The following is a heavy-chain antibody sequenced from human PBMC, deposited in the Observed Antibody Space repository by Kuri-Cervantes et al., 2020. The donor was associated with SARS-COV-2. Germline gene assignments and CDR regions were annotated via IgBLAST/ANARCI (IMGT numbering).Heavy chain of an antibody. CDR1: GFTFSSYA. CDR3: AKAGYIAAAGAYYSYYMDV. CDR2: ISGSGGST. V-gene: IGHV3-23*01. J-gene: IGHJ6*03. Sequence: GESLKISCAASGFTFSSYAMSWVRQAPGKGLEWVSAISGSGGSTYYADSVKGRFTISRDNSRNTLYLQMNSLRAEDTAVYYCAKAGYIAAAGAYYSYYMDVWGKGTTVTVSS. D-gene: IGHD6-13*01.